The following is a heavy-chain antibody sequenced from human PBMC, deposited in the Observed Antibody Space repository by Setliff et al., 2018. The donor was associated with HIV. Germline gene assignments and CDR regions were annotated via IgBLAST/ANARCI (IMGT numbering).Heavy chain of an antibody. CDR1: GFTFSTYW. CDR3: VRSLSGNSSTYYWAFDF. J-gene: IGHJ4*02. Sequence: PGGSLRLSCAASGFTFSTYWMHWVRQAPGKGLVWVARINNDVNSIRYADSVKGRFTISRDNAKNSLWLQLDSLKVEDTALYFCVRSLSGNSSTYYWAFDFWGQGAPVTVSS. V-gene: IGHV3-74*01. CDR2: INNDVNSI. D-gene: IGHD3-22*01.